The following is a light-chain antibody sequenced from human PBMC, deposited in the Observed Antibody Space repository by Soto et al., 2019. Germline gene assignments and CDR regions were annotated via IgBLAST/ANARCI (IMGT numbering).Light chain of an antibody. CDR2: AAS. CDR3: QQFASLTRT. J-gene: IGKJ1*01. CDR1: QSLSSGF. Sequence: EIVLTQSPGTLSLSPGESGTLSCRASQSLSSGFLAWYQQRPGQAPRLLIYAASSRATGIPDRFSGTGSGTDFTLTISRLEPEDFAVYYCQQFASLTRTFGQGTKV. V-gene: IGKV3-20*01.